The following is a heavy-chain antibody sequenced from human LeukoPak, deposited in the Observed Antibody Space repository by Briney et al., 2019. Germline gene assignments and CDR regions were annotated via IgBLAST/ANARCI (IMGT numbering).Heavy chain of an antibody. CDR1: GYSFTSYW. J-gene: IGHJ4*02. D-gene: IGHD3-10*01. Sequence: KYGESLKISCKGSGYSFTSYWIGWVRQMPGKGLEWMGIIYPGDSDTRYSPSFQGQVTTSADKSISTAYLQWSSLKASDTAMYCCARTYYYGSGSYPFDYWGQGTLVTVSS. V-gene: IGHV5-51*01. CDR2: IYPGDSDT. CDR3: ARTYYYGSGSYPFDY.